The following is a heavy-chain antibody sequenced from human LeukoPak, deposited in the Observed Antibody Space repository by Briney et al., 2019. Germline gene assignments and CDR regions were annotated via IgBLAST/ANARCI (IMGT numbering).Heavy chain of an antibody. Sequence: GESLKISCKGSGYSFTNYWIGWVRQMPGKGLEWMGIIYPGDSDTRYSPSFQGQVTISADKSISTAYLQWSSLKASDTAMYYCARLGVDYYDSSGYPYFDYWGQGTLVTVSS. V-gene: IGHV5-51*01. D-gene: IGHD3-22*01. CDR1: GYSFTNYW. J-gene: IGHJ4*02. CDR3: ARLGVDYYDSSGYPYFDY. CDR2: IYPGDSDT.